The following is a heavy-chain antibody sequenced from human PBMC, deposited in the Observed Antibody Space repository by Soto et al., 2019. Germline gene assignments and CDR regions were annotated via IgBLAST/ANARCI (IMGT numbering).Heavy chain of an antibody. CDR3: ARDVAWSVDY. CDR1: GFIFSNHW. J-gene: IGHJ4*02. D-gene: IGHD3-3*01. Sequence: EMQLVEYGGGLVQPGGSLRLSCAASGFIFSNHWMAWVRQAPGKGLEWVAKINEDGSERYHADSVRGRFTISRDNARNTLYLQMDILRADDMAVYYCARDVAWSVDYWGQGTLVAVSS. CDR2: INEDGSER. V-gene: IGHV3-7*01.